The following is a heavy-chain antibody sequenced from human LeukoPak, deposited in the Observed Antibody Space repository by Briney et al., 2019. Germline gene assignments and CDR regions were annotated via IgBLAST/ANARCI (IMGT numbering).Heavy chain of an antibody. CDR2: FDPEDGET. Sequence: ASVKVPCKVSGHTLTELSIHWVRQAPGKGLEWMGGFDPEDGETIHAQKFQGRVTMTEDTSTDTASVELSSLRSEDTAVYYCATLGIATAGTGYDYWGQGTLVTVSS. D-gene: IGHD6-13*01. CDR3: ATLGIATAGTGYDY. J-gene: IGHJ4*02. V-gene: IGHV1-24*01. CDR1: GHTLTELS.